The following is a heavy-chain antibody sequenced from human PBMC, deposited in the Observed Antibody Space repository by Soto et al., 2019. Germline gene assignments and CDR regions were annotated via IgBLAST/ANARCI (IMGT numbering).Heavy chain of an antibody. CDR2: IIPIFGTA. CDR1: GVTFSSYA. CDR3: ARGTIVVVTATTAVDGMDV. V-gene: IGHV1-69*13. J-gene: IGHJ6*02. Sequence: GASVKVSCKASGVTFSSYAISWARQAPGQGLEWMGGIIPIFGTANYAQKFQGRVTITADESTSTAYMELSSLRSEDTAVYYCARGTIVVVTATTAVDGMDVWGQGTTVTVS. D-gene: IGHD2-21*02.